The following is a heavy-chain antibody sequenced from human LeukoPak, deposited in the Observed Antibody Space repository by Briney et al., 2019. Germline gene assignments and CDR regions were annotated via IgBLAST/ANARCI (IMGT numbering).Heavy chain of an antibody. V-gene: IGHV1-18*01. CDR1: GYTFTSYG. CDR3: ARDMGVRTTYHGMDV. J-gene: IGHJ6*02. Sequence: ASVKVSCEASGYTFTSYGISWVRPAPGQGLEWMGWISAYNGNTNYAQKLQGRVTMTTDTSTSTAYMELRSLRSDDTAVYYCARDMGVRTTYHGMDVWGQGTTVTVSS. D-gene: IGHD3-16*01. CDR2: ISAYNGNT.